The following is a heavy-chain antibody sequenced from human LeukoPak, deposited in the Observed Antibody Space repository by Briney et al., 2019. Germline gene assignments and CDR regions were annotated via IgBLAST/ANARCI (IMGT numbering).Heavy chain of an antibody. CDR2: IYYSGST. V-gene: IGHV4-31*03. CDR1: GGSISSGGYY. Sequence: SETLSLTCTVSGGSISSGGYYWSWIRQHPGKGLEWTGYIYYSGSTYYNPSLKSRVTISVDTSKNQFSLKLSSVTAADTAVYYCARYDNEVVVEVPYDAFDIWGQGTMVTVSS. CDR3: ARYDNEVVVEVPYDAFDI. J-gene: IGHJ3*02. D-gene: IGHD2-21*01.